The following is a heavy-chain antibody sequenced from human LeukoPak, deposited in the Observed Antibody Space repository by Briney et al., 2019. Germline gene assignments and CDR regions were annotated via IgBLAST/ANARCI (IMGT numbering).Heavy chain of an antibody. CDR1: GFTFSSYW. J-gene: IGHJ4*02. CDR2: VNQDGREK. CDR3: AKGRDYGDY. V-gene: IGHV3-7*01. Sequence: PGGSLRLSCAVSGFTFSSYWMTWVRQAPGKGLQWVANVNQDGREKYYMDSMKGRLNISRDNTENSVFLQLTSLRPEDTGIYFCAKGRDYGDYWGQGTLVAVSS.